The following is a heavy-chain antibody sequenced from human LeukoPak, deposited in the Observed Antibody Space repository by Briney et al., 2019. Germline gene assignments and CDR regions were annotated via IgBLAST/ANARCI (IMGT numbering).Heavy chain of an antibody. CDR2: ISGSGGST. V-gene: IGHV3-23*01. J-gene: IGHJ4*02. CDR1: GFTFSSYA. CDR3: AKDATPGNSMWDYFDY. Sequence: GGSLRLSCAASGFTFSSYAMSWVRQAPGKGLEWVSAISGSGGSTYYADSVKGRFTISRDNSKNTLFLQMNSLRAEDTAVYYCAKDATPGNSMWDYFDYWGQGTLVTVSS. D-gene: IGHD1-7*01.